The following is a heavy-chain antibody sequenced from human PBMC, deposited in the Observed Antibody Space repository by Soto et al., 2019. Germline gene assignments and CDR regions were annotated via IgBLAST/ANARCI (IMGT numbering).Heavy chain of an antibody. J-gene: IGHJ4*02. CDR3: ARSIYDYVLVSYRYTGWSVVAY. CDR1: GGTFSSYA. Sequence: SVKVSCKASGGTFSSYAISWVRQAPGQGLEWMGGIIPIFGTANYAQKFQGRVTITADESTSTAYMELSSLRSEDTAVYYCARSIYDYVLVSYRYTGWSVVAYCGQGSLVTVSS. D-gene: IGHD3-16*02. V-gene: IGHV1-69*13. CDR2: IIPIFGTA.